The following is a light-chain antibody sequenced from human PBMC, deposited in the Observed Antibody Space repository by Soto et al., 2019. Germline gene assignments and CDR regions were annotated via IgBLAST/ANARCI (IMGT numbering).Light chain of an antibody. CDR2: GAS. J-gene: IGKJ2*01. CDR1: QSVSSSY. Sequence: EIVLTQSPGTLSLSPGERATLSCRASQSVSSSYLAWYQQKPGQAPRLLIYGASSRATGIPDRFSGSGSGTDFTLTISRLEPEDFAVYYCQQYGSSTAYTFGQWTKLEIK. V-gene: IGKV3-20*01. CDR3: QQYGSSTAYT.